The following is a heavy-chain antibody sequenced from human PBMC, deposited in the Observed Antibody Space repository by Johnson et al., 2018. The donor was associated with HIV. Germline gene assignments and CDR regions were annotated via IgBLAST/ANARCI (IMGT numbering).Heavy chain of an antibody. Sequence: EVPLVESGGGFVHPGWSLRLSCAASGFTVSSNYMSWVRQAPGKGLEWVSVIYSGGTTYYADSVKGRFTISRDNSKNTLYLQMNSLRAEDTAVYYCAREVAGDYGDSPGAFDIWGQGTMVTVSS. CDR2: IYSGGTT. J-gene: IGHJ3*02. V-gene: IGHV3-66*01. CDR3: AREVAGDYGDSPGAFDI. CDR1: GFTVSSNY. D-gene: IGHD4-17*01.